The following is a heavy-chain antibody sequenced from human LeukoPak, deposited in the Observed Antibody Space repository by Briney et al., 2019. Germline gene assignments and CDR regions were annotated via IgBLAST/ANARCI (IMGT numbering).Heavy chain of an antibody. D-gene: IGHD5-24*01. CDR1: AFTFSDYY. CDR2: ISGSGNTI. V-gene: IGHV3-11*04. Sequence: GGSLTLSCAASAFTFSDYYMSWNRPAQGKGLEWISYISGSGNTIYYADSVKGRFTISRDNAKNSLYLQMNSLRVEDTALYYCARERLWSRDGYNPFWGQGTLVTVSS. J-gene: IGHJ4*02. CDR3: ARERLWSRDGYNPF.